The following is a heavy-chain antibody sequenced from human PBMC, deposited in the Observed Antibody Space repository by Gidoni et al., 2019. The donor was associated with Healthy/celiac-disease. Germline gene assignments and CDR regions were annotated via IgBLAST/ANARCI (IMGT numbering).Heavy chain of an antibody. CDR1: GFTFSNAW. CDR2: IKSKTEGGTT. D-gene: IGHD2-15*01. CDR3: TITYCSGGSCYRPIDFDY. Sequence: EVQLVESGGGLVKPGGSLRLSCAASGFTFSNAWMSWVRKAPGKGLEWVGRIKSKTEGGTTDYAAPVKGRFTISRDDSKNTLYLQMNSLKTEDTAVYYCTITYCSGGSCYRPIDFDYWGQGTLVTVSS. J-gene: IGHJ4*02. V-gene: IGHV3-15*01.